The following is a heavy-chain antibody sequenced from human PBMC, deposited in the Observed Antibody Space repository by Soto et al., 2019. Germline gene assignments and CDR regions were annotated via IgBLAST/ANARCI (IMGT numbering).Heavy chain of an antibody. V-gene: IGHV3-23*01. CDR3: VKEGLGRTQGPWNYFDD. D-gene: IGHD1-26*01. CDR1: GFTFSAYA. J-gene: IGHJ4*02. CDR2: ISGSGSRI. Sequence: GEALRISCPTSGFTFSAYAMTWVRQAPGKGLEWVSVISGSGSRINYADSVKGRFTISSDNSKNTVYLQMNSLRVEDTAVYYCVKEGLGRTQGPWNYFDDWGQGTLVTVSS.